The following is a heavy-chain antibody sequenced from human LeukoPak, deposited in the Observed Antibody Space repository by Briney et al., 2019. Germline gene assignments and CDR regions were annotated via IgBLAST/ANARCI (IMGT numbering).Heavy chain of an antibody. CDR3: ARGKLELATGVFDY. CDR1: GFSVSGYW. J-gene: IGHJ4*02. D-gene: IGHD1-7*01. Sequence: GSLRLSCAVSGFSVSGYWMTWARQPPGKGLEWIGEINHSGSTNYNPSLKSRVTISVDTSKNQFSLKLSSVTAADTAVYYCARGKLELATGVFDYWGQGTLVTVSS. V-gene: IGHV4-34*01. CDR2: INHSGST.